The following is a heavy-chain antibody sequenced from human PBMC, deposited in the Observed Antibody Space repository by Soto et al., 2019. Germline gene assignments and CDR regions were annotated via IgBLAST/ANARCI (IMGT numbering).Heavy chain of an antibody. Sequence: EVQLLESGGGLVQPGGSLRLSCAASGVTFSSYAMNWVRQAPGKGLEWVSAVSGDGGDTYYADSVKGRFTISRDNSKNTLFLQMNGLRVENTAVYYCARRSTSCCQNFDCRGQGTLVTVSS. D-gene: IGHD2-2*01. CDR2: VSGDGGDT. V-gene: IGHV3-23*01. CDR1: GVTFSSYA. J-gene: IGHJ4*02. CDR3: ARRSTSCCQNFDC.